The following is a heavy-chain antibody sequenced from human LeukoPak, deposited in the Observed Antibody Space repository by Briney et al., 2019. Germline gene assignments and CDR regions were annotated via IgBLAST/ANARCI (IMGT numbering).Heavy chain of an antibody. Sequence: GGSLRLSCAASGFTFSNAWMSWVRQAPGKGLEWVGRIKSKTEGGTTDYAAPVRGRFNISRDDSENTLYLQMNSLKTEDTAVYYCTTYDSSGYPDYWGQGTLVTVSS. CDR3: TTYDSSGYPDY. V-gene: IGHV3-15*01. D-gene: IGHD3-22*01. CDR2: IKSKTEGGTT. J-gene: IGHJ4*02. CDR1: GFTFSNAW.